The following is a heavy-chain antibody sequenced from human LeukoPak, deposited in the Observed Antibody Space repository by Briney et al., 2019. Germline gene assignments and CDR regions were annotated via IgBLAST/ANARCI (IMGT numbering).Heavy chain of an antibody. D-gene: IGHD6-13*01. V-gene: IGHV4-30-4*01. J-gene: IGHJ2*01. Sequence: PSETLSLTCTVSGGSLSSGDYYWSWIRQPPGKGLEWIGYIYYSGSPYSNPSLKSRVTISVDTSKNQFSLKLSSVTAADTAVYYCASYSSSSPWGDWYFDLWGRGTLVTVSS. CDR3: ASYSSSSPWGDWYFDL. CDR1: GGSLSSGDYY. CDR2: IYYSGSP.